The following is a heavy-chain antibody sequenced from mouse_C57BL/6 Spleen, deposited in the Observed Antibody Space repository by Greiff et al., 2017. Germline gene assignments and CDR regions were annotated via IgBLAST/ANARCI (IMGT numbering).Heavy chain of an antibody. CDR1: GFTFSSYA. D-gene: IGHD1-1*01. Sequence: EVQLVESGGGLVKPGGSLRLSCAASGFTFSSYAMSWVRQTPEKRLEWVATISDGGSYSSYPDNVKGRFTISRDNAKNNLYLQMSHLKSEDTAMYYCARGIYYFDYWGQGTTLTVAS. V-gene: IGHV5-4*01. CDR2: ISDGGSYS. J-gene: IGHJ2*01. CDR3: ARGIYYFDY.